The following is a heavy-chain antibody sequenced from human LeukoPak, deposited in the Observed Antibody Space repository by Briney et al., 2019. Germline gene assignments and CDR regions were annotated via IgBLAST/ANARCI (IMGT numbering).Heavy chain of an antibody. V-gene: IGHV4-4*07. CDR2: IYTSGST. J-gene: IGHJ6*03. Sequence: PSETLSLTCTVSGGSISSYYWSWIRQPAGKGLEWIGRIYTSGSTNYNPSLKSRVTMSVDTSKNQFSLKLSSVTAADTAVYYCARGRSSSSWYYYYMDVWGKGTTVTVSS. D-gene: IGHD6-13*01. CDR1: GGSISSYY. CDR3: ARGRSSSSWYYYYMDV.